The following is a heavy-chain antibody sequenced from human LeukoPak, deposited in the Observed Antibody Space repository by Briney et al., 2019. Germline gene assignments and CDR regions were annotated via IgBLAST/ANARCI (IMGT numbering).Heavy chain of an antibody. V-gene: IGHV1-69*01. CDR1: GGTFSSYA. D-gene: IGHD3-22*01. Sequence: ASVKVSCKASGGTFSSYAISWVRQAPGQGLEWMGGIIPIFGTANYAQKFQGRVTITADESTSTAYMELSSLRSDDTAVYYCARAGYDSSGYYRIVAIDYWGQGTLVAVSS. CDR3: ARAGYDSSGYYRIVAIDY. CDR2: IIPIFGTA. J-gene: IGHJ4*02.